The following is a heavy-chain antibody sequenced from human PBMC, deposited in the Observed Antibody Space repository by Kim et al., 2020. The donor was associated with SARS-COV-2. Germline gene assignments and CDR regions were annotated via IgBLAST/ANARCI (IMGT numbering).Heavy chain of an antibody. CDR2: IYTSGST. CDR1: GGSISSYY. Sequence: SETLSLTCTVSGGSISSYYWSWIRQPAGKGLEWIGRIYTSGSTNYNPSLKSRVTMSVDTSKNQFSLKLSSVTAADTAVYYCARDRGAGDFWSGYYTVYYFDYWGQGTLVTVSS. CDR3: ARDRGAGDFWSGYYTVYYFDY. D-gene: IGHD3-3*01. V-gene: IGHV4-4*07. J-gene: IGHJ4*02.